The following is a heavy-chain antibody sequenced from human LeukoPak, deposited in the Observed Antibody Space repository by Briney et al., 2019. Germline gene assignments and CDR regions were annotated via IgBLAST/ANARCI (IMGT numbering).Heavy chain of an antibody. D-gene: IGHD3-10*01. CDR2: IRSKGDGGTT. Sequence: GGALRLSCAVSGITLTNVWMSWVRQAPGKGLEWIARIRSKGDGGTTDYAAPVKDRFTISRDDSANTLYLQMNSLETEDTGIYYCTADHYNWGQGTLVTVSS. CDR1: GITLTNVW. J-gene: IGHJ4*02. V-gene: IGHV3-15*01. CDR3: TADHYN.